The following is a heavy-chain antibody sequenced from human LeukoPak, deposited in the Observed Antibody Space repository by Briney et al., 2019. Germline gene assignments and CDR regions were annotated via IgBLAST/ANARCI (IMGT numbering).Heavy chain of an antibody. V-gene: IGHV4-38-2*01. CDR3: ARRWDSSGFDY. CDR1: GYSISSGYY. CDR2: IYHSGST. D-gene: IGHD3-22*01. Sequence: SESLSLTCAVSGYSISSGYYWGWMRQPPGKRLEWIGSIYHSGSTYYNPSLKGRVTISVDTSKNQFSLKLSSVTAADTAVYYCARRWDSSGFDYWGQGTLVTVSS. J-gene: IGHJ4*02.